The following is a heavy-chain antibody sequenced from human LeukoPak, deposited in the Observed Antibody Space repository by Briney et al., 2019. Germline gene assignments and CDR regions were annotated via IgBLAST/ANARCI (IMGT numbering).Heavy chain of an antibody. CDR2: ISFDGNNV. CDR1: GFTFSTCA. V-gene: IGHV3-30-3*01. D-gene: IGHD3-10*01. CDR3: AKVPSYGSGSYHIGCFDD. Sequence: PGRSLRLSCAASGFTFSTCAMHWVRQAPDMGLEWLAMISFDGNNVNHADSVKGRFTISRDNSKNTLYLQMNSLRVEDTAVYYCAKVPSYGSGSYHIGCFDDWGRGTLVTVSS. J-gene: IGHJ4*02.